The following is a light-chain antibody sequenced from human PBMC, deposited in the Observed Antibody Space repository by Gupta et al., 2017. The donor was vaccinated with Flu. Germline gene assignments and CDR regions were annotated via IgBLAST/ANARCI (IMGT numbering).Light chain of an antibody. Sequence: DIVLTQSPATLSLSPGERATLSCRASQSVSSYLAWYQQKPGQAPRLLIYDASNRATGIPARFSGSESGTDFTLTISSLEPEDFAVYYCQQRSNWPPIFTFGPGTKVDIK. V-gene: IGKV3-11*01. CDR2: DAS. CDR3: QQRSNWPPIFT. J-gene: IGKJ3*01. CDR1: QSVSSY.